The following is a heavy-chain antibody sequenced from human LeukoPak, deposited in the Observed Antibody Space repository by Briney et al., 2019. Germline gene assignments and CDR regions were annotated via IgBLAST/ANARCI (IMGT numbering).Heavy chain of an antibody. J-gene: IGHJ3*02. CDR2: IKSKTDGGTT. CDR1: GFTFSNDC. D-gene: IGHD3-22*01. Sequence: PGGSLRLSCAASGFTFSNDCMSWVRRAPGKGPEWVVRIKSKTDGGTTDYAAPVKGRFTISRDDSKNTLYLQMSSLKTEDTAVSYCTEYYYDSSGYYRWDAFDIWGQGTMVTVSS. CDR3: TEYYYDSSGYYRWDAFDI. V-gene: IGHV3-15*01.